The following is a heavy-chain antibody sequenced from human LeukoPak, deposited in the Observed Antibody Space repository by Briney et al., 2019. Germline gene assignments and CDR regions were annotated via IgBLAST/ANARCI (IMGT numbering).Heavy chain of an antibody. D-gene: IGHD3-22*01. CDR1: GFTFSSYS. V-gene: IGHV3-21*01. CDR3: ARPFTMIGRGSAFDI. J-gene: IGHJ3*02. Sequence: GGSLRLSCAASGFTFSSYSMNWVRQAPGKGREWVSSISSSSGYIYYADSVKGRFTISRDNAKNSLYLQMNSLRAEDTAVYYCARPFTMIGRGSAFDIWGQGTMVTVSS. CDR2: ISSSSGYI.